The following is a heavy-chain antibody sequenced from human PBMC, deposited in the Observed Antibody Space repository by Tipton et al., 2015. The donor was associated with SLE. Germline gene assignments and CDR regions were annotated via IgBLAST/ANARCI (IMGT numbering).Heavy chain of an antibody. CDR3: ARELLSPMTTVHWYFDL. CDR2: IYTRGST. V-gene: IGHV4-4*07. Sequence: TLSLTCTVSGGSISSYYLSWIRQSAGKGLEWIGRIYTRGSTNYNPSLKSRVTMSVDTSENQLSLKLNSMTAADTAVYYCARELLSPMTTVHWYFDLWGRGTLVTVSS. D-gene: IGHD4-11*01. CDR1: GGSISSYY. J-gene: IGHJ2*01.